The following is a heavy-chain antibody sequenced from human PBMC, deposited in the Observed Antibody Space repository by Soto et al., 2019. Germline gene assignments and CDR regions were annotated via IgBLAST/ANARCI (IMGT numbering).Heavy chain of an antibody. CDR1: GFSLSTSGVG. D-gene: IGHD2-21*02. J-gene: IGHJ6*02. Sequence: QITLKESGPALVKPTQTLTLTCTFSGFSLSTSGVGVGWIRQPPGKALEWLALIYWDDDKRYSPSLKSRLTITKDTSKIQVVLTMTNKDPVDTATYYCADLDCGGDCYRPRQCYGMDVWGQGTTVTVSS. CDR2: IYWDDDK. V-gene: IGHV2-5*02. CDR3: ADLDCGGDCYRPRQCYGMDV.